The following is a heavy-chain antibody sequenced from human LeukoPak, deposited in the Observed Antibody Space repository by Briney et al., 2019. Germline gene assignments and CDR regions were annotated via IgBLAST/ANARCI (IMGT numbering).Heavy chain of an antibody. Sequence: GGPLRFSCAASGFSFSDYEMNWVRQAPGKGLEWVSYISSSGNTIDYVDSVKGRFTISRDNAKNSLSLQTNGLRAEDTAVYHCARDSMITFGGSWFDPWGQGTLVTVSS. D-gene: IGHD3-16*01. J-gene: IGHJ5*02. CDR2: ISSSGNTI. CDR3: ARDSMITFGGSWFDP. V-gene: IGHV3-48*03. CDR1: GFSFSDYE.